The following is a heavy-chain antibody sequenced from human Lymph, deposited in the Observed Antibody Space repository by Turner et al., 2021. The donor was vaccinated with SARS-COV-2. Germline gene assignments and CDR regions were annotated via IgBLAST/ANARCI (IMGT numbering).Heavy chain of an antibody. V-gene: IGHV3-33*01. CDR1: GFTFSSYV. Sequence: QVHLVEFGRPVVSAGISFSPSGSASGFTFSSYVMHWVRQAPGKGLEWVGVIWNDGSNKYYADSVKGRFTISRDNSKNTLYLQMNSLRAEDTAVYYCARGLGSSWYSGGFDYWGQGTLVTVSS. J-gene: IGHJ4*02. CDR2: IWNDGSNK. D-gene: IGHD6-13*01. CDR3: ARGLGSSWYSGGFDY.